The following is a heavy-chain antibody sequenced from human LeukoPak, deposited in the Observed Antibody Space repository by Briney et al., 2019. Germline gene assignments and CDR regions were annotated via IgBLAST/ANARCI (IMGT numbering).Heavy chain of an antibody. D-gene: IGHD2-8*01. J-gene: IGHJ6*03. Sequence: ASVKVSCKASGGTFSSYTISWVRQAPGQGLEWMGWINSNTGATKYAQKFQGRVTMTMDTSISTAYMGLSSLTSDDTAVYYCTRHKNDYCTSSRCYYYYYMDVWGTGTTVTVSS. CDR2: INSNTGAT. CDR3: TRHKNDYCTSSRCYYYYYMDV. V-gene: IGHV1-2*02. CDR1: GGTFSSYT.